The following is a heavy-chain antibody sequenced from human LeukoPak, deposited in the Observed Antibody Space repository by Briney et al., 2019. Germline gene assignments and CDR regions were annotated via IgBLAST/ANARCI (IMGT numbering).Heavy chain of an antibody. Sequence: SETLSLTCTVSGYSINSGYYWGWIRQPPGKGLEWIAIIYHSGSTYYNPSLKSRVTISVDTSKNQFSLNLSSVTAADTAMYYCARVRREWEAFDYWGQGTLVTVSS. J-gene: IGHJ4*02. CDR2: IYHSGST. CDR1: GYSINSGYY. D-gene: IGHD1-26*01. V-gene: IGHV4-38-2*02. CDR3: ARVRREWEAFDY.